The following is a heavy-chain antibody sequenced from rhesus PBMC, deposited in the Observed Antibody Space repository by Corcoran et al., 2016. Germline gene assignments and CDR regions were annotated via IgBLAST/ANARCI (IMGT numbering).Heavy chain of an antibody. D-gene: IGHD2-21*01. Sequence: EVQLVQSGAEVKKPGASVKISCKASGYTFTDYYLHWVRQAPGKGLEWMGRVDPEDGEAIHAQKCQDRVPITADTSTDTAYMELSSLRSEDTAVYYCATSYCTGSGCYDDGGFDYWGQGVLVTVSS. CDR3: ATSYCTGSGCYDDGGFDY. CDR1: GYTFTDYY. J-gene: IGHJ4*01. V-gene: IGHV1-111*02. CDR2: VDPEDGEA.